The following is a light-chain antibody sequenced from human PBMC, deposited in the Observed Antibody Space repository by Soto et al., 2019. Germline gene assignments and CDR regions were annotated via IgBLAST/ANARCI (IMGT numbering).Light chain of an antibody. CDR2: EVS. V-gene: IGLV2-14*01. J-gene: IGLJ1*01. CDR1: SSDVGAYNF. CDR3: ASLTTTSFV. Sequence: SVLTQPASVSGSPGQSITISCTGTSSDVGAYNFVSWYQHHPDKAPKLMISEVSNRPSGVSDRFSGSKSGNTASLTISGLQAEDEADYYCASLTTTSFVVVPGTKVTVL.